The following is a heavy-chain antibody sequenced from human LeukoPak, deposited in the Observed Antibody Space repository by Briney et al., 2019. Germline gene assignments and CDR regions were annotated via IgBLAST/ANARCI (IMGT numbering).Heavy chain of an antibody. CDR3: ANRNYYDSSAYYPYYFDY. J-gene: IGHJ4*02. CDR2: LSASGGST. Sequence: GRSLRLSCAASGFTFSSYAMSWVRQAPGMGLEWVSGLSASGGSTYYADSVKGRFTISRDNSKNTLYLQMNSLRAEDTAVYYCANRNYYDSSAYYPYYFDYWGQGTLVTVSS. D-gene: IGHD3-22*01. V-gene: IGHV3-23*01. CDR1: GFTFSSYA.